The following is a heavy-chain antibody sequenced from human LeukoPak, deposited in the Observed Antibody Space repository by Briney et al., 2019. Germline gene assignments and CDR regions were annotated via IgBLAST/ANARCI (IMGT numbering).Heavy chain of an antibody. V-gene: IGHV1-69*05. CDR1: GGTFSSYA. Sequence: SSVKVSCKASGGTFSSYAISWVRQAPGQGLAWMGRIIPIFGTANYAQKFQGRVTITTDESTSPAYMELSSPRSDDTAVYYCARGDYYDSSGYALYWGQGTLVTVSS. CDR3: ARGDYYDSSGYALY. CDR2: IIPIFGTA. D-gene: IGHD3-22*01. J-gene: IGHJ4*02.